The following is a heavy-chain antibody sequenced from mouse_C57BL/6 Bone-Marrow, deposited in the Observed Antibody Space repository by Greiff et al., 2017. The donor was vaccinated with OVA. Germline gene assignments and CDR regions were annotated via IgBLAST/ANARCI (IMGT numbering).Heavy chain of an antibody. J-gene: IGHJ1*03. V-gene: IGHV1-54*01. CDR2: INPGSGGT. Sequence: VKVVESGAELVRPGTSVKVSCKASGYAFTNYLIEWVKQRPGQGLEWIGVINPGSGGTNYNEKFKGKATLTADKSSSTAYMQLSSLTSEDSAVYFCARSDYYGSTPYWYFDVWGTGTTVTVSS. D-gene: IGHD1-1*01. CDR3: ARSDYYGSTPYWYFDV. CDR1: GYAFTNYL.